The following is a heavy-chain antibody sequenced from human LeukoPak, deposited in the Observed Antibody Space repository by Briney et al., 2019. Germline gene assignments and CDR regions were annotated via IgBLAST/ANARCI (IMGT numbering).Heavy chain of an antibody. CDR2: INPKSGGT. CDR3: ARDLAYYYDSSGSRDVDYYYYGMDV. Sequence: GASVKVSCKASGYTFTDYYMHWVRQAPGQGLEWMGWINPKSGGTNYAQKLQGRVTMTTDTSTSTAYMELRSLRSDDTAVYYCARDLAYYYDSSGSRDVDYYYYGMDVWGQGTTATVSS. D-gene: IGHD3-22*01. J-gene: IGHJ6*02. CDR1: GYTFTDYY. V-gene: IGHV1-2*02.